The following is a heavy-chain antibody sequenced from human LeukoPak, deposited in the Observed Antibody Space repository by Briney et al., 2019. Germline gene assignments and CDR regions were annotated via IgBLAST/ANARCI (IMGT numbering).Heavy chain of an antibody. CDR3: ARGRDAFDI. V-gene: IGHV4-34*01. Sequence: TSETLSLTCAVSGGSISSGGYSWSWIRQPPEKGLEWIGEINHSGSTNYSPSLKSRVTISVDTSKNQFSLKLSSVTAADTAVYYCARGRDAFDIWGQGTMVTVSS. CDR1: GGSISSGGYS. J-gene: IGHJ3*02. CDR2: INHSGST.